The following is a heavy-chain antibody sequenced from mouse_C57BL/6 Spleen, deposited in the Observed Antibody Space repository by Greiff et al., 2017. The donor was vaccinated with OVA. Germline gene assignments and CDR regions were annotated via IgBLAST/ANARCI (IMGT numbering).Heavy chain of an antibody. CDR3: TRRRRPYFDY. J-gene: IGHJ2*01. CDR1: GYTFTDYE. Sequence: QVQLQQSGAELVRPGASVTLSCKASGYTFTDYEMHWVKQTPVHGLEWIGAIDPDSGGTAYHQTFKGKAILTADKSSSTAYMQLRSLTSEDSAVFYCTRRRRPYFDYRGQGTTLT. V-gene: IGHV1-15*01. CDR2: IDPDSGGT.